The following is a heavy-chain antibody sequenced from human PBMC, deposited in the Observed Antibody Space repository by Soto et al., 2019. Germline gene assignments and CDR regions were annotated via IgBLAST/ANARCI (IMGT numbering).Heavy chain of an antibody. CDR2: INAGNGNT. Sequence: ASVKVSCKASGYTFTSYAMNWVRQAPGQRLEWMGWINAGNGNTKYSQKFQGRVTITRDTSASTAYMELSSLRSEDTAVYYCARLPDFWSGYYYYYGMDVWGQGTTVTVS. CDR3: ARLPDFWSGYYYYYGMDV. J-gene: IGHJ6*02. V-gene: IGHV1-3*01. D-gene: IGHD3-3*01. CDR1: GYTFTSYA.